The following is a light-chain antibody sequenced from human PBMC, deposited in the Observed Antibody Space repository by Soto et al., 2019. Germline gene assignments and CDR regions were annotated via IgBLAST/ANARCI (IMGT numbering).Light chain of an antibody. CDR1: XXXVGGYSY. Sequence: QSVLTQPASVSGSPGQSITISCTXXXXXVGGYSYVSWYQQHPGKTPKLMIYEVSNRPSGVSHRFSGSKSGNTASLTISGLQTEDEADYYCSSFSSITREVFGGGTKVTVL. J-gene: IGLJ2*01. V-gene: IGLV2-14*01. CDR3: SSFSSITREV. CDR2: EVS.